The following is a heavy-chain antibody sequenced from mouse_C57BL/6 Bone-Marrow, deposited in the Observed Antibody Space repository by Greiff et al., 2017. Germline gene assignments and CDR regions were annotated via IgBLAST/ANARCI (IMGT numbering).Heavy chain of an antibody. D-gene: IGHD1-1*01. CDR2: IWTGGGT. Sequence: VQGVESGPGLVAPSQSLSITCTVSGFSLTSYAISWVRQPPGKGLEWLGVIWTGGGTNYNSALKSRLSISKDNSKSQVFLKMNSLQTDDTARYYCARNHLLYYYSGYFDYWGQGTTLTVSS. CDR3: ARNHLLYYYSGYFDY. V-gene: IGHV2-9-1*01. J-gene: IGHJ2*01. CDR1: GFSLTSYA.